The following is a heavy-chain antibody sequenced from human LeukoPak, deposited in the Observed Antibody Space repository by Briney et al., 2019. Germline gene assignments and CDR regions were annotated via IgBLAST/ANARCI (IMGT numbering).Heavy chain of an antibody. Sequence: SGGSLRLSCAASGFTFTSYWMSWVRQAPGKGLEWVSAIVGSGGSTNYADSVKGRFTISRDNSKNTLYLQMNGLRDEDTALYYCARNGQRTTVTSDVWGQGTTVTVSS. V-gene: IGHV3-23*01. J-gene: IGHJ6*02. D-gene: IGHD4-17*01. CDR3: ARNGQRTTVTSDV. CDR1: GFTFTSYW. CDR2: IVGSGGST.